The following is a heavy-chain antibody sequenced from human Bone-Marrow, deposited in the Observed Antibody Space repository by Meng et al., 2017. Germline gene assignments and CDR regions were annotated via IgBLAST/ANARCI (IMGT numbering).Heavy chain of an antibody. V-gene: IGHV3-30*03. CDR1: GFTFSSYW. CDR2: ISYDGSNK. CDR3: AREGSYGDYGVDYFDY. D-gene: IGHD4-17*01. Sequence: GESLKISCAASGFTFSSYWMHWVRQAPGKGLEWVAVISYDGSNKYYADSVKGRFTISRDNSKNTLYLQMNSLRAEDTAVYYCAREGSYGDYGVDYFDYWGQGTLVTVSS. J-gene: IGHJ4*02.